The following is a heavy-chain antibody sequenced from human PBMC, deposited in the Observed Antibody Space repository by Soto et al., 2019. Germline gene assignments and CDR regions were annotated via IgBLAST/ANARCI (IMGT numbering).Heavy chain of an antibody. CDR3: AIDGGRIAAAGTAAYYYYGMDV. CDR2: TYYRSKWYN. D-gene: IGHD6-13*01. CDR1: GDSVSSNSAA. V-gene: IGHV6-1*01. J-gene: IGHJ6*02. Sequence: SQTLSLTCAISGDSVSSNSAAWNWIRQSPSRGLEWLGRTYYRSKWYNDYAVSVKSRITINPDTSKNQFSLQLNSVTPEDTAENYCAIDGGRIAAAGTAAYYYYGMDVWGQGTTVTVSS.